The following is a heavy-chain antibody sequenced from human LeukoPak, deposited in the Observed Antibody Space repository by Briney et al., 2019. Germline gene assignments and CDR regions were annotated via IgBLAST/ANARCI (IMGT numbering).Heavy chain of an antibody. CDR3: ASSLGDIVVDY. V-gene: IGHV4-39*01. Sequence: SETLSLTCSVSGVSISNSSYYWGWIRQPPGKGLEWIGSIYYSGSTYYNPSLKSRVTKSLDTSKNQFSLRLRSVTAADTAVYYCASSLGDIVVDYRGQGTLVTVSS. CDR1: GVSISNSSYY. J-gene: IGHJ4*02. CDR2: IYYSGST. D-gene: IGHD2-2*01.